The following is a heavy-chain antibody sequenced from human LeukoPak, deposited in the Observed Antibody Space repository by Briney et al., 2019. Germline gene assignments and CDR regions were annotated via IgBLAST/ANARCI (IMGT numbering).Heavy chain of an antibody. Sequence: GGSLRLSCAASGFTFEDYGMSWVRQAPGKGLERVSVIYSGGTTWYADSVKGRFTISRDTNTLYLQMNSLRAEDTAVYYCARKSDSLLVREGDCWGQGTLVTVSS. J-gene: IGHJ4*02. D-gene: IGHD3-10*01. CDR3: ARKSDSLLVREGDC. V-gene: IGHV3-66*01. CDR1: GFTFEDYG. CDR2: IYSGGTT.